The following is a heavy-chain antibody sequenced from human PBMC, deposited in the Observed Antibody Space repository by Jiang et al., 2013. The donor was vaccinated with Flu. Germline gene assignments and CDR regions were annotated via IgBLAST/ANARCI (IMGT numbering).Heavy chain of an antibody. Sequence: GLVKPSQTLSLTCAISGDSVSSNSAAWNWIRQSPSRGLEWLGRTYYRSRWYHDFAPSVRSRITINADTSNNQFSLLLNSVTPEDTAVYYCARDQDWGWEYWGQGTLVTVSS. V-gene: IGHV6-1*01. D-gene: IGHD7-27*01. CDR2: TYYRSRWYH. CDR3: ARDQDWGWEY. CDR1: GDSVSSNSAA. J-gene: IGHJ4*02.